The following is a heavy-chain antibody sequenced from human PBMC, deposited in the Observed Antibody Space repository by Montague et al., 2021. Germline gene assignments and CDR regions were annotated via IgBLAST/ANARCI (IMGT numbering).Heavy chain of an antibody. J-gene: IGHJ4*02. CDR3: ARIPVGSKYYFDF. CDR1: GDSVCIVKAR. D-gene: IGHD2-2*01. Sequence: CAISGDSVCIVKARCSWIRHTTSRDLPWLLGCCHRLKWYNDYAESVKSRITIDPDTSKHQFSLHLNSVTPEDTAVYYCARIPVGSKYYFDFWGQGTLVTVSS. CDR2: CCHRLKWYN. V-gene: IGHV6-1*01.